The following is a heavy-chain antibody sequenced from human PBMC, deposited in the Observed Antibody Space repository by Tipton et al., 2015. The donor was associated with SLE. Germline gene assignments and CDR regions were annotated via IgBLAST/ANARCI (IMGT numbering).Heavy chain of an antibody. CDR3: ATLTTVTTYYYYYMDV. J-gene: IGHJ6*03. CDR2: IYHSGST. D-gene: IGHD4-17*01. Sequence: TLSLTCAVSGYSISSGYYWGWIRQPPGKGLEWIGSIYHSGSTYYNPSLKSRVTISVDTSKNQFSLKLSSVTAADTAVYYCATLTTVTTYYYYYMDVWGKGTTVTVSS. CDR1: GYSISSGYY. V-gene: IGHV4-38-2*01.